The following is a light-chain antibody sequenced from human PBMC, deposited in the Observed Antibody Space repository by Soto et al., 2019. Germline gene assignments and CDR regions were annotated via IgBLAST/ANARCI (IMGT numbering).Light chain of an antibody. CDR2: GAS. V-gene: IGKV3-20*01. J-gene: IGKJ5*01. CDR3: QEDVEGTPIP. CDR1: QNVNNN. Sequence: SRVSAFPGERASLSCRASQNVNNNLAWYQQKAGQAPRLLISGASSRATGIPDRFIGSGSGTDFTLTISSLEPADFAIQYWQEDVEGTPIPFGQGTLLET.